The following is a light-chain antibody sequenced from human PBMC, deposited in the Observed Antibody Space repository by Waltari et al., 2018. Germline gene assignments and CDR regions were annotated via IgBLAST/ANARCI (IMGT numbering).Light chain of an antibody. Sequence: QSALTQPRSVSGSPGQSVTISCTGTSSDVGGYNYVYGYQQHPCKAPKVMIYDVSKRPSGVPDRFSVSKSGNTASLTISGLQAEDEADYYCCSYAGSYTMVFGGGTKLTVL. CDR2: DVS. CDR3: CSYAGSYTMV. V-gene: IGLV2-11*01. CDR1: SSDVGGYNY. J-gene: IGLJ2*01.